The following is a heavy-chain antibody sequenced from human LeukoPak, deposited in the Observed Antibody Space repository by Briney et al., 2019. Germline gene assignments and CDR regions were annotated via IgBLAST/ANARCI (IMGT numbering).Heavy chain of an antibody. CDR1: GFTFSSYW. Sequence: GGSLRLSCAASGFTFSSYWMHWVRQAPGKGLAWVSRINSDGSSTSYADSVKGRFTISRDNAKNTLYLQMNSLRAEDTAVYYCAKEGYCSSTSCYAGGLDYWGQGTLVTVSS. J-gene: IGHJ4*02. V-gene: IGHV3-74*01. CDR3: AKEGYCSSTSCYAGGLDY. D-gene: IGHD2-2*01. CDR2: INSDGSST.